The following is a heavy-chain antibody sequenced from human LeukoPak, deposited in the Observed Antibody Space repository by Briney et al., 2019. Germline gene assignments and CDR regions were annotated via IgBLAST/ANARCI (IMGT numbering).Heavy chain of an antibody. Sequence: GASVTVSFKASGYTFTSYGISWVRQAPGQGLEWMGWISAYNGNTNYAQKLQGRVTMTTDTSTSTAYMELRSLRSDDTAVYYCARGPLDYYDSSGLDDYWGQGTLVTVSS. CDR1: GYTFTSYG. CDR2: ISAYNGNT. CDR3: ARGPLDYYDSSGLDDY. V-gene: IGHV1-18*01. D-gene: IGHD3-22*01. J-gene: IGHJ4*02.